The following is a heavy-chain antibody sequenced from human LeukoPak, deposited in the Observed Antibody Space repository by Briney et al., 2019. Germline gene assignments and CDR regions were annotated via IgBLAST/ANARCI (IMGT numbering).Heavy chain of an antibody. Sequence: PSETLSLTCTVSGGSISSYYWSWIRQPAGKGLEWIGRIYTSGSTNYNPSLKSRVTISVDTSKNQFSLKLSSVTAADTAVYYCARPGAPGYSSSWFKLYWYFDLWGRGTLVTVSS. CDR1: GGSISSYY. V-gene: IGHV4-4*07. D-gene: IGHD6-13*01. CDR2: IYTSGST. J-gene: IGHJ2*01. CDR3: ARPGAPGYSSSWFKLYWYFDL.